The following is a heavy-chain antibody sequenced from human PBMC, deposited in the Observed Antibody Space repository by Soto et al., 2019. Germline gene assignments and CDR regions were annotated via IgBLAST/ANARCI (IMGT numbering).Heavy chain of an antibody. CDR3: ARREYSSSSGPNFDY. D-gene: IGHD6-6*01. J-gene: IGHJ4*02. V-gene: IGHV5-10-1*01. Sequence: GESLKISCKGSGYSFTSYWISWVRQMPGKGLEWMGRIDPSDSYANYSPSFQGHVTISADKSISTAYLQWSSLKASDTAMYYCARREYSSSSGPNFDYWGQGTLVTVSS. CDR1: GYSFTSYW. CDR2: IDPSDSYA.